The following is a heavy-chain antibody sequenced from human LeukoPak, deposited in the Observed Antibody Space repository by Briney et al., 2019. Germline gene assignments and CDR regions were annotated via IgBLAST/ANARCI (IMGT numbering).Heavy chain of an antibody. Sequence: PSETLSLTCTVSGGSISSYYWSWIRQPAGKGLEWIGRIYTSGSTNYNPSLKSRVTMSVDTSKNQFSLKLSSVTAADTAVYYCARHAGSSWDNAFDIWGQGTMVTVSS. CDR1: GGSISSYY. CDR2: IYTSGST. CDR3: ARHAGSSWDNAFDI. V-gene: IGHV4-4*07. D-gene: IGHD6-13*01. J-gene: IGHJ3*02.